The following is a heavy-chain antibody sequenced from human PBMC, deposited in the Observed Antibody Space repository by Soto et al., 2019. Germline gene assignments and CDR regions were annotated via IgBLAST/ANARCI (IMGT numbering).Heavy chain of an antibody. CDR3: AKDRYYYDSSGGGDDAFDI. Sequence: GGSMRLSRAAAGFSFRSNAVSWVRKAPEKGLDAVSGISGSGRNTHHANSVDGRFTISKDNSKNTLYLQINSLRAEDTAVYYCAKDRYYYDSSGGGDDAFDIWGQGTMVTVSS. CDR2: ISGSGRNT. J-gene: IGHJ3*02. CDR1: GFSFRSNA. D-gene: IGHD3-22*01. V-gene: IGHV3-23*01.